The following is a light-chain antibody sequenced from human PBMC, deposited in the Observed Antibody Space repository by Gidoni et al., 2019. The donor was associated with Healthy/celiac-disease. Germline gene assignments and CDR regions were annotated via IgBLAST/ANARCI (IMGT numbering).Light chain of an antibody. J-gene: IGKJ4*01. CDR2: EAS. CDR3: QQYDNLPLT. Sequence: DIQMTQSPSSLSASLGDRVTITCQASQDISNYLNWYQQKPGKAPKLLIYEASNLETGVPSRFSGSGSGTDFTFTSSSLQPEDIATYYCQQYDNLPLTFGGGTKVEIK. CDR1: QDISNY. V-gene: IGKV1-33*01.